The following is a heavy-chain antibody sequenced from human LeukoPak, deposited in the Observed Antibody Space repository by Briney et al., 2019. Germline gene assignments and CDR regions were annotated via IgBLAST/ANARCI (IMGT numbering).Heavy chain of an antibody. Sequence: PSETLSLTCTVSGGSISSYFWSWIRQPPGKGLEWIGYIYYSGSTNYNPSLKSRVTISVDTSKNQFSLKLSSVTAADTAVYYCARSKGIAGADNFDYWGQGTLVTVSS. D-gene: IGHD6-13*01. CDR1: GGSISSYF. V-gene: IGHV4-59*01. CDR3: ARSKGIAGADNFDY. J-gene: IGHJ4*02. CDR2: IYYSGST.